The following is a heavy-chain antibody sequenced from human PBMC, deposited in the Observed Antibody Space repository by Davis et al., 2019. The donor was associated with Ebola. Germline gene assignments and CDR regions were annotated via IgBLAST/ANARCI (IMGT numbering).Heavy chain of an antibody. J-gene: IGHJ4*02. CDR3: ATGSASYSYFDY. Sequence: ASVQVSCKASRGTFRSYASSWVRQAPGQGLEWMGWIRNYNGNTRYAQNLQGRITMTTDTSTSTAYMELRSLKSDDTAVYYCATGSASYSYFDYWGQGTLVTVSS. D-gene: IGHD2-21*01. CDR2: IRNYNGNT. CDR1: RGTFRSYA. V-gene: IGHV1-18*01.